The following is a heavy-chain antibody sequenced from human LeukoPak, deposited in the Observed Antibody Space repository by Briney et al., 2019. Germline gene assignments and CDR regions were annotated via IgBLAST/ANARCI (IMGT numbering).Heavy chain of an antibody. D-gene: IGHD2-2*02. CDR2: ITDDGSDA. Sequence: GRSLRLSCAASGFTFSSYTMHWVRQAPGKGLEWVAAITDDGSDAYYSDSAKGRLTISRDNSNNTLYLQMNSLRAEDTAVYYCAKDRGYCSSTSCYTEYYFDHWGQGTLVTVSS. V-gene: IGHV3-30-3*01. CDR1: GFTFSSYT. CDR3: AKDRGYCSSTSCYTEYYFDH. J-gene: IGHJ4*02.